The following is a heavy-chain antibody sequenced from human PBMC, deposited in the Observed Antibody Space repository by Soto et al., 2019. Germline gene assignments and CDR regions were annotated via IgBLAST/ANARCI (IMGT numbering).Heavy chain of an antibody. CDR2: IYYSGST. J-gene: IGHJ5*02. D-gene: IGHD6-6*01. Sequence: SETLSLTCTVSGGSISSYYWSWIRQPPGKGLEWIGYIYYSGSTNYNPSLKSRVTISVDTSKNHFSLKLSSVTAADTAVYYCARQSFITHSSFNWFDPWGQGTLVTVSS. CDR3: ARQSFITHSSFNWFDP. V-gene: IGHV4-59*08. CDR1: GGSISSYY.